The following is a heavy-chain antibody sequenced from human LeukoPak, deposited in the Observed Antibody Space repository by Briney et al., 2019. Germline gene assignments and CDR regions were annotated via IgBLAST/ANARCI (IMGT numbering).Heavy chain of an antibody. CDR3: AREGGYGGVFDY. Sequence: GGSLRLSCAASRFTFSSNWMTWVRQAPGKGLEWVANIKQDGSEKYYVGSVKGRLTISRDNTKNSLYLQMNSLRAEDTAVYYCAREGGYGGVFDYWGQGTLVTVSS. D-gene: IGHD5-12*01. V-gene: IGHV3-7*05. CDR1: RFTFSSNW. J-gene: IGHJ4*02. CDR2: IKQDGSEK.